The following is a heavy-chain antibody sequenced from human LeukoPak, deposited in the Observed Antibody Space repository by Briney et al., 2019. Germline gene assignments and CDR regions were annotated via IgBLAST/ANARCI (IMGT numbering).Heavy chain of an antibody. J-gene: IGHJ3*02. CDR2: IYYSGST. CDR1: GGSISSSSYY. V-gene: IGHV4-39*07. CDR3: ARSTVGTTGSAFDI. D-gene: IGHD4-23*01. Sequence: SETLSLTCTVSGGSISSSSYYWGWIRQPPGKGLEWIGSIYYSGSTYYNPSLKSRVTISVDTSKNQFSLKLSSVTAADTAVYYCARSTVGTTGSAFDIWGQGTMVTVSS.